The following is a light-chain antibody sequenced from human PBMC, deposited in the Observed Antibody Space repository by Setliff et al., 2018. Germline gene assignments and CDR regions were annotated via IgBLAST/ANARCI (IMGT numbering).Light chain of an antibody. Sequence: QSVLTQPPSASGTPGQRVTISCSGSSSNIGSHSVSWYQQLPGTAPKLLIYKNSQRSSGVPDRFSGSKSGTSASLAISGLQSEDEADYYCQSYDSSLSGSEVFGTGTKVTVL. CDR2: KNS. V-gene: IGLV1-44*01. J-gene: IGLJ1*01. CDR3: QSYDSSLSGSEV. CDR1: SSNIGSHS.